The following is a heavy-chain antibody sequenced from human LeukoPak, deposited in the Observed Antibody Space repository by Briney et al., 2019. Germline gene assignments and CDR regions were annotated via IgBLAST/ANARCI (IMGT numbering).Heavy chain of an antibody. CDR3: ARVRITTVRGLFGHYYYYMDV. CDR1: GGSFSGYY. Sequence: SETLSLTCAVYGGSFSGYYWSWIRQPPGKGLEWIGEINHSGSTNYNPSLKSRVTISVDTSKNQFSLKLSSVTAADTAVYYCARVRITTVRGLFGHYYYYMDVWGKGTTVTVSS. V-gene: IGHV4-34*01. J-gene: IGHJ6*03. CDR2: INHSGST. D-gene: IGHD3-10*01.